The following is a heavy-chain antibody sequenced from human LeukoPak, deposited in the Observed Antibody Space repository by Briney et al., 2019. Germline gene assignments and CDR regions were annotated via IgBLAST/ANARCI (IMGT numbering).Heavy chain of an antibody. Sequence: PGGSLRLSCAASGFTFSSYGMSWVRQAPGKGLVWVSRINDDGSYTAYADSVKGRFTISRDNAKNSLYLQMNSLRAEDTAVYHCARDRLLEDRDYSYYYYMDVWGKGTTVTVSS. CDR3: ARDRLLEDRDYSYYYYMDV. CDR1: GFTFSSYG. D-gene: IGHD1-1*01. CDR2: INDDGSYT. V-gene: IGHV3-74*01. J-gene: IGHJ6*03.